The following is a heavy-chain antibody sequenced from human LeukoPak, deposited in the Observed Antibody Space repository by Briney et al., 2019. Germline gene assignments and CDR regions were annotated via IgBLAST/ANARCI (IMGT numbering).Heavy chain of an antibody. Sequence: ASVKVSCKTSGYTFTDYYIYWVRQAPGQGLEWMGWIKPDSGGANQGRVTMTRDTSISTAYKEFSSLKTDDTAMYYCARGKHFDSGGYYAAFYFDYWGQGTLIPVSS. V-gene: IGHV1-2*02. J-gene: IGHJ4*02. CDR1: GYTFTDYY. CDR2: IKPDSGGA. CDR3: ARGKHFDSGGYYAAFYFDY. D-gene: IGHD3-22*01.